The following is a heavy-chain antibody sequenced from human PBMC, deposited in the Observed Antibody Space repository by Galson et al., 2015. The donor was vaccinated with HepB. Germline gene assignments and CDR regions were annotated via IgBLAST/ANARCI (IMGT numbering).Heavy chain of an antibody. V-gene: IGHV3-15*01. Sequence: SLRLSCAASGFTFRNAWMSWVRQAPGKGLEWVGRIKTKSEGETLDYPAPVKGRFSISRDDSKNTLYLQMNSLKSEDTGVYYCTRELGVTGTHYNGMDVWGQGTTVTVSS. CDR3: TRELGVTGTHYNGMDV. D-gene: IGHD3-10*01. CDR2: IKTKSEGETL. CDR1: GFTFRNAW. J-gene: IGHJ6*02.